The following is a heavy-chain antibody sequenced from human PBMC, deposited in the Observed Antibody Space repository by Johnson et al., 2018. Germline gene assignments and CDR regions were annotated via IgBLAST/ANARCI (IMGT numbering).Heavy chain of an antibody. Sequence: VQLVQSGGGLVQPGGSLRLSCAASGFTFSSSAMSWVRQAPGKGLDWVSGISGSGGSTYYADSGQGRFTISRDNSKNTLYLQMNNLRAEDTAGYYCAKGVYSNYYYYGMDVWGQGTTVTVSS. CDR2: ISGSGGST. V-gene: IGHV3-23*04. CDR1: GFTFSSSA. D-gene: IGHD4-11*01. CDR3: AKGVYSNYYYYGMDV. J-gene: IGHJ6*02.